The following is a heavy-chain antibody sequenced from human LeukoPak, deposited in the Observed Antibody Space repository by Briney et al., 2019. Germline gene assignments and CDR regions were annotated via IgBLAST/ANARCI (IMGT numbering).Heavy chain of an antibody. CDR2: ISYHGINE. V-gene: IGHV3-30*18. Sequence: GRSLRLSCAASGFSFSDYNMHWVRQAPGKGLEWMAVISYHGINEYYADSVKGRFTISRDNSKSTLHLQMNSLRAEDTAVYYCAKVRWDNSGWYYLDTWGQGTLVTVSS. CDR1: GFSFSDYN. CDR3: AKVRWDNSGWYYLDT. J-gene: IGHJ4*02. D-gene: IGHD6-19*01.